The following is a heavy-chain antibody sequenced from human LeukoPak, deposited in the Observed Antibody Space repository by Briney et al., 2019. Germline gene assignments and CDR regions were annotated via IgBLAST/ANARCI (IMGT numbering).Heavy chain of an antibody. Sequence: GGSLRLSCAASGFTFSSYWMSWVRQAPGKGLEYVSAISSNGGSTYYANSVKGRFTISRDNSKNTLYLQMGGLRAEDMAVYYCARDPGFREVYFDYWGQGTLVTVSS. CDR3: ARDPGFREVYFDY. V-gene: IGHV3-64*01. D-gene: IGHD3-10*01. J-gene: IGHJ4*02. CDR2: ISSNGGST. CDR1: GFTFSSYW.